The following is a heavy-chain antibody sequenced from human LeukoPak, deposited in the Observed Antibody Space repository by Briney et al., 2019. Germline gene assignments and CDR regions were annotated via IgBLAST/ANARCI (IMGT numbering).Heavy chain of an antibody. Sequence: GGSLRLSCAASGFTFDDYAMHWVRQAPGKGLEWVSLISWDGGSTYYVDSVKGRFTISRDNSKNSLYLQMNSLRAEDTALYYCAKDSGWFGEFPAAFDYWGQGTLVTVSS. CDR1: GFTFDDYA. D-gene: IGHD3-10*01. J-gene: IGHJ4*02. CDR2: ISWDGGST. CDR3: AKDSGWFGEFPAAFDY. V-gene: IGHV3-43D*03.